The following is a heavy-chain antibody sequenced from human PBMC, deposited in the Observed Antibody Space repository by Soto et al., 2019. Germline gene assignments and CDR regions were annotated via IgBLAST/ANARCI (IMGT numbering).Heavy chain of an antibody. D-gene: IGHD5-18*01. CDR1: GDSVSSGGYY. V-gene: IGHV4-61*08. J-gene: IGHJ4*02. CDR2: IYSNGST. Sequence: SETLSLTCIVSGDSVSSGGYYWSWIRQHPGKGLEWIGYIYSNGSTNYNPSLKSRVTISLDTSKNQFSLKLSSMTAADTAVYYCARGYGRNFDYWGQGTLVTVSS. CDR3: ARGYGRNFDY.